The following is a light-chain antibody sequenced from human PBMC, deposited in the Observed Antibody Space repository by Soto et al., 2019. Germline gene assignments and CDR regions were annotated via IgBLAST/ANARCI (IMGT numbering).Light chain of an antibody. CDR3: QQGYRTPT. V-gene: IGKV1-39*01. Sequence: DIQMTQSPSSLSASVGDRVTITCRASESISSYLTWYQQKPGKAPKLLIYGASSLQSGVPSRFSGSGSGTDFPLTISTLQPEDFATYYCQQGYRTPTYGQGTKVEIK. J-gene: IGKJ1*01. CDR2: GAS. CDR1: ESISSY.